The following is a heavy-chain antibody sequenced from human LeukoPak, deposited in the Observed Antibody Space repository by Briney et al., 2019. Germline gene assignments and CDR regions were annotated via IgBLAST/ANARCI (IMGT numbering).Heavy chain of an antibody. J-gene: IGHJ3*02. CDR3: ARDRQATTAYDAFDI. CDR2: IYYSGST. Sequence: PSETLSLTCTVSGDSISSYCWSWIRQPPGKGLEWIGYIYYSGSTKYNPSLKSRVTISVDTSKNQFSLKLSSVTAADTAVYYCARDRQATTAYDAFDIWGRGTMVTVSS. CDR1: GDSISSYC. V-gene: IGHV4-59*01. D-gene: IGHD4-17*01.